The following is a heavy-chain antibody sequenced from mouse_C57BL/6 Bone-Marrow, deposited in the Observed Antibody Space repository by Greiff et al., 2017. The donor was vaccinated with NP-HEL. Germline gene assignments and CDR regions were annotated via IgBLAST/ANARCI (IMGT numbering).Heavy chain of an antibody. V-gene: IGHV14-2*01. Sequence: VQLQQSGAVLVKPGASVKLSCTASGFNIKDYYMHWVKQRTEQGLEWIGRIDPEDGDTKYAPKFQGKATITADTSSNTAYLQLSSLTSEDTAVNYCARAYDGSHFDYWGQGTTLTVSS. CDR2: IDPEDGDT. CDR3: ARAYDGSHFDY. CDR1: GFNIKDYY. D-gene: IGHD1-1*01. J-gene: IGHJ2*01.